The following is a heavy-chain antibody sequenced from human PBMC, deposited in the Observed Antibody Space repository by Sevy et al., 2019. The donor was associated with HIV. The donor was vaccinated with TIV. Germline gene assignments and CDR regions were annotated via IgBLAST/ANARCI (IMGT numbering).Heavy chain of an antibody. V-gene: IGHV4-59*01. J-gene: IGHJ3*02. CDR2: IYYRGAT. CDR1: GGSMSDYC. D-gene: IGHD6-13*01. CDR3: ARESGSSSWYGAFDI. Sequence: SETLSLTCTVSGGSMSDYCWSWIRQPPGKGLEWMGYIYYRGATNYNPSLKSRVTISVDTSKNQFSLKLSSVTAADTAVYYCARESGSSSWYGAFDIWGQGTMVTVSS.